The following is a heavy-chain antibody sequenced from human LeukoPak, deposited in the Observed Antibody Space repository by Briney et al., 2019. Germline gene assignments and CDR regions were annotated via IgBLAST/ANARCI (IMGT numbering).Heavy chain of an antibody. CDR3: AKGSAIYNV. Sequence: PGGSLRLSCAASGFTFTTYGMSWVRQAPGKGLGWVSSISGSGDTTYHADSVKGRFTISRDNSKSTQFLQMNSLRAEDTAVYYCAKGSAIYNVWGQGTTVTVSS. D-gene: IGHD3-10*01. CDR2: ISGSGDTT. J-gene: IGHJ6*02. V-gene: IGHV3-23*01. CDR1: GFTFTTYG.